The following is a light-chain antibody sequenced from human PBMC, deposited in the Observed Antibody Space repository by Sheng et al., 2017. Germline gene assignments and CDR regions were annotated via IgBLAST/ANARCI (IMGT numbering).Light chain of an antibody. J-gene: IGLJ1*01. CDR3: CSFAGTGTYV. Sequence: QSALTQPASVSGSPGQSITISCTGTSSDVGGYNLVSWYQQYPGKAPKLIIYDVSKRPSGVSNRFSGSKSGNTASLTISGLQAEDEADYYCCSFAGTGTYVFGTGTKVTVL. CDR1: SSDVGGYNL. CDR2: DVS. V-gene: IGLV2-23*02.